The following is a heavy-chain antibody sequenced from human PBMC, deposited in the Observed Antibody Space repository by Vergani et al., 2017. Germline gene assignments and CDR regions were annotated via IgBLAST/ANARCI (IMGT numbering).Heavy chain of an antibody. D-gene: IGHD3-10*01. Sequence: EVQLVESGGGLVQPGGSLRLSCSASGFTFNNSAMHWVRQPPGKGLEYVSAISSNGDSTYYADSVKGRFTISRDNSKNTLYLQMSSLRAEDTAVYYCVPWWGSGSYYHWGQGTLVTVSS. J-gene: IGHJ5*02. V-gene: IGHV3-64D*06. CDR2: ISSNGDST. CDR1: GFTFNNSA. CDR3: VPWWGSGSYYH.